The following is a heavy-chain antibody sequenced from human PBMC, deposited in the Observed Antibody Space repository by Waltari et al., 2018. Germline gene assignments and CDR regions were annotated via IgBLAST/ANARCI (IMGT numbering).Heavy chain of an antibody. CDR2: TRNKANSYTT. CDR3: ARGYHSFDV. J-gene: IGHJ3*01. Sequence: EVQLVESGGGLVQPGGSLRLSCPASGFTFSDHYMDWVRQAPGKGLEWVGRTRNKANSYTTEYAASVKGRFTVSRDESRDSLYLQMTSLKTEDTAVYYCARGYHSFDVWGQGTMVTVSS. V-gene: IGHV3-72*01. D-gene: IGHD1-20*01. CDR1: GFTFSDHY.